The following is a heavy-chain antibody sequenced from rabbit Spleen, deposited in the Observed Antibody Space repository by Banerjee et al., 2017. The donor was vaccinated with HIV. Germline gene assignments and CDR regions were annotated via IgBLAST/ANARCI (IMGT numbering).Heavy chain of an antibody. CDR2: IYGGNSGRS. V-gene: IGHV1S40*01. J-gene: IGHJ3*01. CDR3: ARANNVGDIYALTRLDL. CDR1: GFSLSNYYY. Sequence: QSLEESGGDLVKPGASLTLTCKASGFSLSNYYYMCWVRQAPGKGLEWIGCIYGGNSGRSYYATWVNGRFTISRSTSLNTVTLQMTSLTAADTATYFCARANNVGDIYALTRLDLWGQGTLVTVS. D-gene: IGHD2-1*01.